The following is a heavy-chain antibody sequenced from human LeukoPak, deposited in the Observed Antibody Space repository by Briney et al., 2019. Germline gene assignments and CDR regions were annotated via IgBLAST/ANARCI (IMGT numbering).Heavy chain of an antibody. CDR1: GFTFSSYG. CDR3: ARDHPRYIIAVTAEKRWGRFDP. Sequence: GGSLRLSCAASGFTFSSYGMHWVRQAPGKGLEWVAVIWYDGSNKYYADSVKGRFTISRDNSKNTLYLQMNSLRAEDTAVYYCARDHPRYIIAVTAEKRWGRFDPWGQGTLVTVSS. J-gene: IGHJ5*02. D-gene: IGHD6-19*01. CDR2: IWYDGSNK. V-gene: IGHV3-33*01.